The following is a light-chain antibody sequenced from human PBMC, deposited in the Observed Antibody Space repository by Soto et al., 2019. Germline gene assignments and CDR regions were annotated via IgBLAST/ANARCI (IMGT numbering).Light chain of an antibody. CDR1: QSVSSNY. CDR2: GAS. CDR3: QQYGGSPPTT. Sequence: IVLTQSPGTLSLSPGERATLSCRASQSVSSNYLAWYQQKPAQAPRLLIYGASIRATGIPDRFSGSGSGTDFTLTITRLEPEDFAVYYCQQYGGSPPTTFGQGTRLEIE. J-gene: IGKJ5*01. V-gene: IGKV3-20*01.